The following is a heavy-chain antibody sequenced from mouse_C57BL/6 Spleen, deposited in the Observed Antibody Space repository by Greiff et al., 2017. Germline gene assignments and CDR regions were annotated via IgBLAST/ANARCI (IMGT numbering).Heavy chain of an antibody. Sequence: QVQLQQPGAELVKPGASVKLSCKASGYTFTSYWMHWVKQRPGRGLEWIGRIDPNSGGTKYNEKFKSKATLTVDKPSSPAYMQLSSLTSEDSAVYYCAREANYYGSSGYFDVWGTGTTVTVSS. V-gene: IGHV1-72*01. CDR2: IDPNSGGT. J-gene: IGHJ1*03. CDR3: AREANYYGSSGYFDV. D-gene: IGHD1-1*01. CDR1: GYTFTSYW.